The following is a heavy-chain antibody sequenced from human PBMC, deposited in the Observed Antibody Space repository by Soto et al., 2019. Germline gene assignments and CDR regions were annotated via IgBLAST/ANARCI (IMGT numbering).Heavy chain of an antibody. J-gene: IGHJ5*02. CDR3: ARAWPRIMITFGGVIVNPVSWFDP. CDR1: GYTFTSYY. D-gene: IGHD3-16*02. CDR2: INPSGGST. Sequence: GASVKVSCKASGYTFTSYYMHWVRQAPGQGLEWMGIINPSGGSTSYAQKFQGRVTMTRDTSTSTVYMELSSLRSEDTAVYYCARAWPRIMITFGGVIVNPVSWFDPWGQGTQVTVSS. V-gene: IGHV1-46*03.